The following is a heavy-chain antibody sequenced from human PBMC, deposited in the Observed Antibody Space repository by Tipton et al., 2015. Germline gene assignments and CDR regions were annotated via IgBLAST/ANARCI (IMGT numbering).Heavy chain of an antibody. CDR3: ARHGGKWLAYFDR. V-gene: IGHV4-39*01. CDR1: GDSIRTTSYC. Sequence: TLSLTCTVSGDSIRTTSYCWGWIRQPPGKGLEWIGNIYYSGTTNYNSSLKSRVTISVDVSKNQFSLKLSSVTAADTAVYYCARHGGKWLAYFDRWGQGTLVTVSS. J-gene: IGHJ4*02. CDR2: IYYSGTT. D-gene: IGHD6-19*01.